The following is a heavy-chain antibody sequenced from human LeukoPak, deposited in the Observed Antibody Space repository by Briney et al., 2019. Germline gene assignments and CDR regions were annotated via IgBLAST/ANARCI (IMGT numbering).Heavy chain of an antibody. CDR1: GGSISSSSYY. D-gene: IGHD1-26*01. CDR3: ARDPGGGSYYRDAFDI. Sequence: PSETLSLTCTVSGGSISSSSYYWSWIRQPAGKGLEWIGRIYTSGSTNYNPSLKSRVTMSVDTSKNQFSLKLSSVTAADTAVYYCARDPGGGSYYRDAFDIWGQGTMVTVSS. CDR2: IYTSGST. V-gene: IGHV4-61*02. J-gene: IGHJ3*02.